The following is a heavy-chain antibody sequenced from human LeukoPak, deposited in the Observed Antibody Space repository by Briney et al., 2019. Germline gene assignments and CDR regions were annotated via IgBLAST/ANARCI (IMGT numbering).Heavy chain of an antibody. CDR3: AREDFYGSGSYLDY. CDR1: GFTFSSYE. J-gene: IGHJ4*02. V-gene: IGHV3-53*01. CDR2: IYSGGST. Sequence: GGSLRLSCAASGFTFSSYEMNWVRQAPGKGLEWVSVIYSGGSTYYADSVKGRFTISRDNSKNTLYLQMNSLRAEDTAVYYCAREDFYGSGSYLDYWGQGTLVTVSS. D-gene: IGHD3-10*01.